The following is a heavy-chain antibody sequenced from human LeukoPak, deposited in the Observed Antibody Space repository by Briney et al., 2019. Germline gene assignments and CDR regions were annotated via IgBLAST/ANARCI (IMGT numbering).Heavy chain of an antibody. CDR3: AKDTSSEYSSLSWFDS. V-gene: IGHV3-23*01. CDR2: ISGSGGST. J-gene: IGHJ5*01. CDR1: GFTFSTYA. Sequence: GGSLRLSCATSGFTFSTYAMGWVRQAPGKGLEWVSSISGSGGSTYYTDSVKGRFIISRRNSKNMLYLQMNSLGAEDTALYYCAKDTSSEYSSLSWFDSWGQGTLVTVSS. D-gene: IGHD3-22*01.